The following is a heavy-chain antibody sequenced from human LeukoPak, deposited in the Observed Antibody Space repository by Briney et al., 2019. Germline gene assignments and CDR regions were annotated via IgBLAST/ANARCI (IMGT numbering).Heavy chain of an antibody. Sequence: GGSLRLYCTASGFPFSNFDMSWVRQAPGKGLDYVSAISGSCATTYYADSVRGRFTISRDNAKNSLYLQVDSLRVEDTAVYFCASGTVGNYALDYWGQGTLVTVSS. D-gene: IGHD1-7*01. J-gene: IGHJ4*02. CDR3: ASGTVGNYALDY. CDR2: ISGSCATT. CDR1: GFPFSNFD. V-gene: IGHV3-23*01.